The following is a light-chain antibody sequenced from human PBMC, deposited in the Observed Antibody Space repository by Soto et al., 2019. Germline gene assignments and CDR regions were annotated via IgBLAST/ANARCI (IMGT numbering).Light chain of an antibody. J-gene: IGKJ1*01. Sequence: EIVLTQSPGTLSLSLGERATLSCRASQSVTSGDLAWYQQKPGQAPRLLMYGASRRITGVPDRFSGSGSGTDFTLTISRLQPEDFAVYYCQQYGNFPRTFGQGTKVEIK. CDR3: QQYGNFPRT. CDR1: QSVTSGD. CDR2: GAS. V-gene: IGKV3-20*01.